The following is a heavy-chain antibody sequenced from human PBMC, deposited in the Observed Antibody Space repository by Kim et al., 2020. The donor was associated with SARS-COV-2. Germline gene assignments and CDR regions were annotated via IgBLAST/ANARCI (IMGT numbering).Heavy chain of an antibody. CDR2: IYYSGST. V-gene: IGHV4-59*08. D-gene: IGHD3-3*01. Sequence: SETLSLTCTVSGGSISSYYWSWIRQPPGKGLEWIGYIYYSGSTNYNPSLKSRVTISVDTSKNQFSLKLSSVTAADTAVYYCARCYYDFWSGYSDNWFDP. CDR1: GGSISSYY. J-gene: IGHJ5*02. CDR3: ARCYYDFWSGYSDNWFDP.